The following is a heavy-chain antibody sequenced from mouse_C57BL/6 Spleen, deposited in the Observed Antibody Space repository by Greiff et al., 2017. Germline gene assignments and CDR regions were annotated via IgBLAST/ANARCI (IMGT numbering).Heavy chain of an antibody. V-gene: IGHV2-5*01. CDR1: GFSLTSYG. D-gene: IGHD2-5*01. Sequence: VQGVESGPGLVQPSQSLSITCTVSGFSLTSYGVHWVRQSPGKGLEWLGVIWRGGSTDYNAAFMSRLSITKDNSKSQVFFKMNSLQADDTAIYYCAKNDMNSKRYYAMDYWGQGTSVTVSS. CDR3: AKNDMNSKRYYAMDY. J-gene: IGHJ4*01. CDR2: IWRGGST.